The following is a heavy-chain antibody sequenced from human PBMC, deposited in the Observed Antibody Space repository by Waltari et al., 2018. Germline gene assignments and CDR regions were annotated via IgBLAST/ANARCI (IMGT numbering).Heavy chain of an antibody. Sequence: EAQLMESGGGLVQPGGSLRLSCSASDFRLSAHWMTGVRRAHGTGLECGVKRKWDGTETYYADSLRGRVIISRDNSKNSRFLQMNSPRADDTAIYYCARGSAGYVRFWDLWGQGTSVTVSS. V-gene: IGHV3-7*03. CDR3: ARGSAGYVRFWDL. D-gene: IGHD2-2*01. CDR1: DFRLSAHW. CDR2: RKWDGTET. J-gene: IGHJ5*02.